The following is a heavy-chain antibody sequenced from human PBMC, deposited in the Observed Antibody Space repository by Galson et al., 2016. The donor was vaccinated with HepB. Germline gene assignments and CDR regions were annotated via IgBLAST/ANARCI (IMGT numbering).Heavy chain of an antibody. CDR3: ARQYNFWSGYSESYYGMDV. Sequence: QSGAEVKKAGESLKISCKASVYSFPYYWIGWVRQEPGKGLEWMGIIYPGDSEIRYSPSFQGPVTMSVAKSISTAFLQWSSLRASDTAMYYCARQYNFWSGYSESYYGMDVWGQGTTVTVSS. J-gene: IGHJ6*02. V-gene: IGHV5-51*01. CDR2: IYPGDSEI. CDR1: VYSFPYYW. D-gene: IGHD3-3*01.